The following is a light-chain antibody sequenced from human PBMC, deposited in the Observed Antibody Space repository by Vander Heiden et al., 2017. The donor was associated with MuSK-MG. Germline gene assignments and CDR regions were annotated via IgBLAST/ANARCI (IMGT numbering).Light chain of an antibody. J-gene: IGLJ2*01. V-gene: IGLV2-11*01. Sequence: QSALPQPRSVSGSPGQSVTISCTGPSSYVGGYNFVSWYQQPPGKAPKLMIDDVSKRPSGVPDRFSGSKSGNTASRTISGLQAEDEADYYCCSYEGSYVVFGGGTKLTVL. CDR3: CSYEGSYVV. CDR1: SSYVGGYNF. CDR2: DVS.